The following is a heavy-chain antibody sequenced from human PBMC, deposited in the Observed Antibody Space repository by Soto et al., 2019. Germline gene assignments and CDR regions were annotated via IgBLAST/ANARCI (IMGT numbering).Heavy chain of an antibody. CDR1: GYTLTELS. J-gene: IGHJ4*02. CDR2: FDPEDGET. Sequence: GASVKVSCKVSGYTLTELSMHWVRQDPGKGLEWMGGFDPEDGETIYAQKFQGRVTMTEDTSTDTAYMELSSLRSEDTAVYYCATVVNDFWSGSHRFGYWGEGTLVTLSS. D-gene: IGHD3-3*01. V-gene: IGHV1-24*01. CDR3: ATVVNDFWSGSHRFGY.